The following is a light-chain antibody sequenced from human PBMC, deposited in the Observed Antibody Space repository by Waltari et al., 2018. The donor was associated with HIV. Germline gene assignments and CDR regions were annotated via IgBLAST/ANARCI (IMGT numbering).Light chain of an antibody. J-gene: IGKJ3*01. Sequence: MTQSPLSLSASVGDRVTITCRASQSISNSVNWYQQKPVRAPNLLLYLASSLEGGVPSRFSGSGSGTDFTLTISSLQPEDFATYYCQQSVIAPFTFGPGTKVDI. CDR3: QQSVIAPFT. CDR2: LAS. V-gene: IGKV1-39*01. CDR1: QSISNS.